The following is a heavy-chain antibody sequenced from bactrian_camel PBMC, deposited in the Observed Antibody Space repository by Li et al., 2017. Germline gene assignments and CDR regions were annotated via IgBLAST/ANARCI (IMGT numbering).Heavy chain of an antibody. V-gene: IGHV3S53*01. CDR1: GYTFSTCS. D-gene: IGHD4*01. Sequence: HVQLVESGGGSVQAGGSLRLSCQGSGYTFSTCSMGWYRQAPGKERELVPRVSSDTSLSYADSVRGRFTISRDLAKNTVDLQMNSLKPEDTAMYYCDADRVLDSGYRLRCGWGQGTQVTV. CDR3: DADRVLDSGYRLRCG. CDR2: VSSDTSL. J-gene: IGHJ4*01.